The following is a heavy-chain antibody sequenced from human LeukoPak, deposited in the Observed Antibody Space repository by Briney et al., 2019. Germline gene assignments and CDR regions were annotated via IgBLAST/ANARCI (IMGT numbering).Heavy chain of an antibody. CDR2: IYYSGST. J-gene: IGHJ5*02. CDR1: GGSISSSSYY. CDR3: VRDAGIVVVVVATSSSNWFDP. V-gene: IGHV4-39*07. D-gene: IGHD2-15*01. Sequence: SETLSLTCTVSGGSISSSSYYWGWIRQPPGKGLEWIESIYYSGSTYYNPSLKTRVTISVDTSKDQFSLRLSSVTAADTAVYYCVRDAGIVVVVVATSSSNWFDPWGQGTLVTVSS.